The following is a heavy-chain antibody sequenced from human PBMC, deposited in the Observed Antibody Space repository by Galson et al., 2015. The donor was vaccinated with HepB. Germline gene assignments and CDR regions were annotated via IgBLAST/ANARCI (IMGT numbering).Heavy chain of an antibody. CDR3: ARDSATGGPVYYFDY. V-gene: IGHV3-33*01. Sequence: SLRLSCAASGFTFSSYGMHWVRQAPGKGLEWVAVIWYDGSNKYYADSVKGRFTISRDNSKNTLYLQMNSLRAEDTAVYYCARDSATGGPVYYFDYWGQGTLVTVSS. CDR2: IWYDGSNK. D-gene: IGHD7-27*01. CDR1: GFTFSSYG. J-gene: IGHJ4*02.